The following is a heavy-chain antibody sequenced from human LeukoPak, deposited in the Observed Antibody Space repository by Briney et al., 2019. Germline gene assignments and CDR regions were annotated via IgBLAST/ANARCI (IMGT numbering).Heavy chain of an antibody. J-gene: IGHJ3*02. CDR3: ARLEHTYDAFDI. D-gene: IGHD1/OR15-1a*01. CDR2: INPNSGGT. Sequence: ASVKVSCKASGYTFTGYYMHWVRQAPGQGLEWMGWINPNSGGTNYAQKFQGRVTMTRDTSISTAYMELSRLRSDDTAVYYCARLEHTYDAFDIWGQGTMVTVSS. CDR1: GYTFTGYY. V-gene: IGHV1-2*02.